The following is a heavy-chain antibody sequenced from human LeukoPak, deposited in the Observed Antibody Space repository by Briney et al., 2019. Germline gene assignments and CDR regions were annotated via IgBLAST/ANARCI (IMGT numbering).Heavy chain of an antibody. CDR1: GGSISSSSYY. CDR2: IYYSGST. V-gene: IGHV4-39*01. J-gene: IGHJ6*03. Sequence: SETLSLTCTVSGGSISSSSYYWGWIRQPPGKGLEWIGSIYYSGSTYYNPSLKSRVTISVDTSKNQFSLKLSSVTAADTAVYYCARQPRQAARPANYYYHMDVWGKGTTVTVSS. D-gene: IGHD6-6*01. CDR3: ARQPRQAARPANYYYHMDV.